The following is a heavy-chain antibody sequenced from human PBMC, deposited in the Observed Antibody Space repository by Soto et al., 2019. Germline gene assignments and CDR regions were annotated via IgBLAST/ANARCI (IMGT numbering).Heavy chain of an antibody. Sequence: EVQFLESGGGLVQPGGSLRLACAASGFTFTNYVLTWVRQAPGKGLEWVSTIGEADNTYYSDSVRGRFTVSRDTSKNTLYLHMNSLGAGDTAVYYCAKVWFVLDCWGQGTLVTVSS. V-gene: IGHV3-23*01. CDR2: IGEADNT. J-gene: IGHJ4*02. D-gene: IGHD2-21*01. CDR3: AKVWFVLDC. CDR1: GFTFTNYV.